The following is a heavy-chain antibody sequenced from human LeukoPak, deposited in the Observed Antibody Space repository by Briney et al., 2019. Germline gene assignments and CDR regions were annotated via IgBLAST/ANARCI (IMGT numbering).Heavy chain of an antibody. CDR1: RYTFTSYG. CDR2: ISAYNGNT. Sequence: ASVKVSCKASRYTFTSYGISWVRQAPGQGVECMGWISAYNGNTNYAQKLQGRITMTTDTSTSTAYMELRSLTSDDTAVYYCARGRGKQLAFDYWGQGTLVTVSS. D-gene: IGHD6-6*01. CDR3: ARGRGKQLAFDY. V-gene: IGHV1-18*01. J-gene: IGHJ4*02.